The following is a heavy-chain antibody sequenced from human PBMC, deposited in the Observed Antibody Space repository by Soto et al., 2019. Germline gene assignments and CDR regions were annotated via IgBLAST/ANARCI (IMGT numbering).Heavy chain of an antibody. V-gene: IGHV3-64*04. CDR2: ISSNGGSK. CDR3: ARDLEYSYGDGGMDV. Sequence: GGSLRLSCSASGFTFSSYAMHWVRQAPGKGLEYVSAISSNGGSKYYADYVKGRFTIFRDNSKNTLYLQMNSLRAEDTAVYYCARDLEYSYGDGGMDVWGQGTTVTVSS. D-gene: IGHD5-18*01. J-gene: IGHJ6*02. CDR1: GFTFSSYA.